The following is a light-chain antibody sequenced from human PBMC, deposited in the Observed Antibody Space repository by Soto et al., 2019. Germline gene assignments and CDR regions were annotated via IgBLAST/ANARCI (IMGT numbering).Light chain of an antibody. CDR1: QSVSSN. CDR2: AAS. CDR3: QQYIDWPPTFT. Sequence: EIVMTQSPATLSVSPGERVTLSCRASQSVSSNLAWYQQKPGQAPRLLIYAASTRATGIPARFSGSGSGTEFTLAISSLQSEYFAVYYCQQYIDWPPTFTFGQGTKLEIK. V-gene: IGKV3-15*01. J-gene: IGKJ2*01.